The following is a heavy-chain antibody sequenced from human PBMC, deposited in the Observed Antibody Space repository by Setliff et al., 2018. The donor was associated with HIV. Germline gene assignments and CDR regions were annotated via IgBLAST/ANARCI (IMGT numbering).Heavy chain of an antibody. CDR1: GGSISSGSYY. CDR3: ASSPAWRSDYGLHNFDY. Sequence: SETLSLTCTVSGGSISSGSYYWGWIRQSPGKGLEWIGSIYHSGSTHYNPSLKSRVTITVDTPKNQFSLQLSSVTAADAAVYYCASSPAWRSDYGLHNFDYWGQGTLVTVSS. CDR2: IYHSGST. J-gene: IGHJ4*02. V-gene: IGHV4-39*07. D-gene: IGHD4-17*01.